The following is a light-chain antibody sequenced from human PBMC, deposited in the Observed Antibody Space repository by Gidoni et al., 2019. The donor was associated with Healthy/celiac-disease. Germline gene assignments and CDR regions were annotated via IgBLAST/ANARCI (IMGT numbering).Light chain of an antibody. J-gene: IGKJ4*01. CDR2: AAS. V-gene: IGKV1-39*01. CDR1: QSISSY. CDR3: QQSYSTLLT. Sequence: DIQMIQPPSSLSASVGDRVTITCRASQSISSYLNWYQQKPGKAPKLLIYAASSLQSGVPSRFSGSGSGTDFTLTISSLQPEDFATYYCQQSYSTLLTFGGGTKVEIK.